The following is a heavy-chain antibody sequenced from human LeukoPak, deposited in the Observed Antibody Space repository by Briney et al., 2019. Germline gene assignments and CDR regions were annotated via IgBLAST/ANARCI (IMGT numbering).Heavy chain of an antibody. CDR2: ISGSGGST. J-gene: IGHJ4*02. CDR1: GFTVRSYA. CDR3: AKGRRRYYDSSGYYYGY. Sequence: GGSLRRSCGASGFTVRSYAMRCVRQAPGKGLEWVSAISGSGGSTYYADSVKGRFTISRDNSKNTLYLQMNSLRAEDTAVYYCAKGRRRYYDSSGYYYGYWGQGTLVTVSS. D-gene: IGHD3-22*01. V-gene: IGHV3-23*01.